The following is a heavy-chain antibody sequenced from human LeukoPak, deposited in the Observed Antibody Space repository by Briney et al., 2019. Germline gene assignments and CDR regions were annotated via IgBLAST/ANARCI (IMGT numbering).Heavy chain of an antibody. D-gene: IGHD3-9*01. Sequence: SSQTLSLTCTVSGGSISSGGYYWSWIRQPPGKGLEWIGYIYHSGSTYYNPSLKSRVTISVDRSKNQFSLKLSSVTAADTAVYYCARDRITISYWGQGTLVTVSS. CDR1: GGSISSGGYY. CDR2: IYHSGST. CDR3: ARDRITISY. V-gene: IGHV4-30-2*01. J-gene: IGHJ4*02.